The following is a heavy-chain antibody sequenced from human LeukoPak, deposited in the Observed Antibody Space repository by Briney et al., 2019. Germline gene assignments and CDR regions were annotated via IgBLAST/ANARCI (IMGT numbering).Heavy chain of an antibody. CDR2: INNDGRSA. Sequence: PGGSLRLSCAASGFAFSSYGMHWVRQAPGKGLVWVSRINNDGRSANYADSVKGRFTISRDNAKNTLYLQMNSLRAEDTAVYYCARDLRTPSDTNIAIDYWGQGTLVTVSS. V-gene: IGHV3-74*01. D-gene: IGHD4-23*01. CDR1: GFAFSSYG. CDR3: ARDLRTPSDTNIAIDY. J-gene: IGHJ4*02.